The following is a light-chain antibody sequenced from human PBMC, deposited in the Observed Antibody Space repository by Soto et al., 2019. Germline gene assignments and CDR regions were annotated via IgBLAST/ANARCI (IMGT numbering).Light chain of an antibody. CDR1: NSDVGAYNY. V-gene: IGLV2-8*01. CDR2: EVS. Sequence: QSVLTQPPSASGSPGQSVTISCTGTNSDVGAYNYVSWYQQHPGKAPKLMISEVSKRPSGVPDRFSGSKSGNTASLTVSGLQAEDEADYYCSSHSSSSAYYVFGTGTKVTVL. J-gene: IGLJ1*01. CDR3: SSHSSSSAYYV.